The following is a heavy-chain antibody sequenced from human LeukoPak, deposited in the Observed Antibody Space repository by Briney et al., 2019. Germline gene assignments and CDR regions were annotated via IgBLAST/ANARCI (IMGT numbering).Heavy chain of an antibody. CDR2: IRNDGGSI. J-gene: IGHJ5*02. CDR1: GFTFSHYN. Sequence: PGGSLRLSCAASGFTFSHYNMNWVRQAPGKGLEWISYIRNDGGSIYYAHSVRGRFTISRDNAKNSLYLQMNSLGAEDTAVYYCARGGDYGDYQGTWGQGTLVTVSS. D-gene: IGHD4-17*01. V-gene: IGHV3-48*01. CDR3: ARGGDYGDYQGT.